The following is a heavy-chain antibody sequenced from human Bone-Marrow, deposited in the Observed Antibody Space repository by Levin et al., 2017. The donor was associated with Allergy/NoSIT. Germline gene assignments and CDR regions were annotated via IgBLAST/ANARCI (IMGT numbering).Heavy chain of an antibody. V-gene: IGHV3-30*18. CDR2: ISYGGSNK. J-gene: IGHJ4*02. D-gene: IGHD3-16*01. Sequence: GGSLRLSCAASGFTFSNYAMHWVRQAPGKGLEWVAGISYGGSNKYYADSVKGRFTISRDNSKNTVYLQMNSLRAEDTAGFYCAKERDSGAYLYWGQGTLVTVSS. CDR3: AKERDSGAYLY. CDR1: GFTFSNYA.